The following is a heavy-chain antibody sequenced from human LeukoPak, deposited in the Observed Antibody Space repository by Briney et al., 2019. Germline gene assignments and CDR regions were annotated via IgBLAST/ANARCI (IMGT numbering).Heavy chain of an antibody. Sequence: SETLSLTCAVYGGSFSGYYWNWIRQPPGKGLEWIGYMSYSGTTNYNPSLKSRVTISIDTSKSQFSLRLSSVTAADTAVYYCATIEYSSSIVYWGQGTLVTVSS. CDR3: ATIEYSSSIVY. D-gene: IGHD6-6*01. V-gene: IGHV4-59*12. CDR2: MSYSGTT. CDR1: GGSFSGYY. J-gene: IGHJ4*02.